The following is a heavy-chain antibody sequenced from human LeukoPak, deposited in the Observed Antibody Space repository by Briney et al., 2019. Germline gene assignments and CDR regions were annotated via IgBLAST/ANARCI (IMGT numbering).Heavy chain of an antibody. D-gene: IGHD4-17*01. CDR1: GFTFSNYS. J-gene: IGHJ4*02. V-gene: IGHV3-48*02. Sequence: PGRSLRLSCVASGFTFSNYSMNWVRQAPGKGLEWISYIDSDTYGNTIYYPHTVKGRFTISRDNAKNSLYLQMDSLRDEDTAVYYCARDRDYAFDYWGQGTLVTVSS. CDR3: ARDRDYAFDY. CDR2: IDSDTYGNTI.